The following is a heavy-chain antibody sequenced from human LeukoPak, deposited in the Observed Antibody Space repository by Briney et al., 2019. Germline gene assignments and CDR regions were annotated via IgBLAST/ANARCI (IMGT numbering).Heavy chain of an antibody. J-gene: IGHJ5*02. CDR1: GGSISSSSYY. D-gene: IGHD3-22*01. Sequence: PSETLSLTCTVSGGSISSSSYYWGWIRQPPGKGLEWIGSIYYSGSTYYNPSLKSRVTISVDTSKNQFSLKLSSVTAADTAVYYCAGWYYYDSSGYYWFDPWGQGTLVTVSS. V-gene: IGHV4-39*01. CDR3: AGWYYYDSSGYYWFDP. CDR2: IYYSGST.